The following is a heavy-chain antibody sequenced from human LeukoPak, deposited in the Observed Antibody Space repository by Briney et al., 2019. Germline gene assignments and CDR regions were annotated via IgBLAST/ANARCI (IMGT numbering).Heavy chain of an antibody. CDR1: GGSISSSSYY. CDR2: IYYSGST. CDR3: ARQLDYYGSGSSFDY. V-gene: IGHV4-39*01. Sequence: SETLSLTCTVSGGSISSSSYYWGWIRQPPGKGLEWIGSIYYSGSTYYNPSLKSRVTISVDTSKNQFSLKLSSVTAADTAVYYCARQLDYYGSGSSFDYWGQGTLVTVSS. J-gene: IGHJ4*02. D-gene: IGHD3-10*01.